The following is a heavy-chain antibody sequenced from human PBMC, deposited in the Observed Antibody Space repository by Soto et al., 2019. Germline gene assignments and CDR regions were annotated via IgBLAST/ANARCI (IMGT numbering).Heavy chain of an antibody. CDR1: GGTFSSYA. D-gene: IGHD3-22*01. CDR3: ARGRIYYDSSGANDY. CDR2: IIPIFGTA. Sequence: GASVKVSCKASGGTFSSYAISWVRQAPGQGLEWMGGIIPIFGTANYAQKFQGRVTMTRDTSTSTVYMELSSLRSEDTAVYYCARGRIYYDSSGANDYWGQGTLVTVSS. V-gene: IGHV1-69*05. J-gene: IGHJ4*02.